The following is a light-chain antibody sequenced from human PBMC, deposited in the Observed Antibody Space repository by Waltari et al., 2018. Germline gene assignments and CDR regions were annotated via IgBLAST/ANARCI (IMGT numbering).Light chain of an antibody. Sequence: IVLTQSPATLSLSPAASATLSCRASQSVYTYLAWYQQTPGQPPRLLIYDASNRATGIPARFVGSGSGTDFTLTISSLEPEDFAVYYCQERSNWPGGSFGGGTKVEIK. CDR2: DAS. J-gene: IGKJ4*01. CDR3: QERSNWPGGS. V-gene: IGKV3-11*01. CDR1: QSVYTY.